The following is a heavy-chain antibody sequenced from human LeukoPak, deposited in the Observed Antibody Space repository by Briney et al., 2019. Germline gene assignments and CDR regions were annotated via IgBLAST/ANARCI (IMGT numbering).Heavy chain of an antibody. J-gene: IGHJ4*02. CDR2: ISSDGSDK. CDR1: GFTFSPHA. V-gene: IGHV3-30-3*01. Sequence: PGRSLRLSCAASGFTFSPHAMHWVRQAPGKGLKWVAVISSDGSDKYYADSVQGRFTISRDNSKNTLYLQMNSLRAEDTAVYYCARGGDTAMVIPDIFDYWGQGTLVTVSS. CDR3: ARGGDTAMVIPDIFDY. D-gene: IGHD5-18*01.